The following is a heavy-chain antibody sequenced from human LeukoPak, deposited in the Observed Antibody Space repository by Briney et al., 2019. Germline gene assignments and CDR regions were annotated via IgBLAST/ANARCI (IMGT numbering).Heavy chain of an antibody. J-gene: IGHJ3*02. D-gene: IGHD6-19*01. Sequence: PGGSLRLSCAASGFTFSSYGMHWVRQAPGKGLEWVAVISYDGSNKYYADSVKGQFTISRDNSKHTLYLQMNSLRAEDTAVYYCAKEIMWGAVAAYDAFDIWGQGTMVTVSS. CDR3: AKEIMWGAVAAYDAFDI. CDR1: GFTFSSYG. V-gene: IGHV3-30*18. CDR2: ISYDGSNK.